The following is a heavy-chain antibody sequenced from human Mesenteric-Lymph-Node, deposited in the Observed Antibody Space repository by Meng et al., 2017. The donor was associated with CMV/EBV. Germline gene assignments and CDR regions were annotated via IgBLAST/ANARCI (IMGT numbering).Heavy chain of an antibody. V-gene: IGHV3-13*01. D-gene: IGHD6-25*01. J-gene: IGHJ6*02. Sequence: GESLKISCAASGFTFSSYDMHWVRQATGKGLEWVSAIGTAGDTYYPGSVKGRFTISRDNSKNTQYLQMNSLRAEDTAIYYCAKDLGTGGLGAARRYYYYGMDVWGQGTTVTVSS. CDR1: GFTFSSYD. CDR2: IGTAGDT. CDR3: AKDLGTGGLGAARRYYYYGMDV.